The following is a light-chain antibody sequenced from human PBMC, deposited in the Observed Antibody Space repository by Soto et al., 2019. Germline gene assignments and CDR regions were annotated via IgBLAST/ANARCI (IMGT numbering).Light chain of an antibody. CDR2: TAS. CDR3: QQYNSYSRT. CDR1: QSISSW. V-gene: IGKV1-5*03. J-gene: IGKJ1*01. Sequence: DIQMTQSPSTLSASVGDRVTITCRASQSISSWLAWYQQKPGKAPKPLIYTASSLESGVPSRFSGSGSGTEFTLTISSLQPDDFATYYCQQYNSYSRTFGQGTKVDIK.